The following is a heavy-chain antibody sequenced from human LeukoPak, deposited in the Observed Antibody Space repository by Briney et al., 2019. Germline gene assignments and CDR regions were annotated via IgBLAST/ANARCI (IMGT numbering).Heavy chain of an antibody. CDR1: GISLSNYG. Sequence: PGGSLRLSCAVSGISLSNYGMSWVRQAPGKGLEWVAGLSDSGGRTNYADSVKGRFTISRDNSKNTLYLQMNSLRVEDTAVYFCAKRGVVIRAILVGFHKEAYYFDSWGQGALVTVSS. CDR2: LSDSGGRT. D-gene: IGHD2-21*01. J-gene: IGHJ4*02. CDR3: AKRGVVIRAILVGFHKEAYYFDS. V-gene: IGHV3-23*01.